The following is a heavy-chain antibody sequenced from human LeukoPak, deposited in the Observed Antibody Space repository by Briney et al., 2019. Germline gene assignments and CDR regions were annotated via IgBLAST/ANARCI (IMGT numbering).Heavy chain of an antibody. D-gene: IGHD2-15*01. J-gene: IGHJ4*02. CDR1: GFTFSSYA. Sequence: GRSLRLSCAASGFTFSSYAMHWVRQAPGKGLEWVAVISYDGSNKYYADSVKGRFTISRDNSKNTLYLQMNSLRAEDTAVYYCAKPAEPIHCSGGSCYFDYWGQGTLVTVSS. CDR3: AKPAEPIHCSGGSCYFDY. V-gene: IGHV3-30*18. CDR2: ISYDGSNK.